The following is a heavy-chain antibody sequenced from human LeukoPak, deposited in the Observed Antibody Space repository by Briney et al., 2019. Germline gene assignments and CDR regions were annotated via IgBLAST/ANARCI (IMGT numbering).Heavy chain of an antibody. CDR1: GGSISSYY. V-gene: IGHV4-59*01. CDR3: AGRQGYCSSTSCSNWFDP. Sequence: SETLSLTCTVSGGSISSYYWSWIRQPPGKGLEWIGYIYYSGSTNYNPSLKSRVTISVGTSKNQFSLKLSSVTAADTAVYYCAGRQGYCSSTSCSNWFDPWGQGTLVSVSS. CDR2: IYYSGST. J-gene: IGHJ5*02. D-gene: IGHD2-2*01.